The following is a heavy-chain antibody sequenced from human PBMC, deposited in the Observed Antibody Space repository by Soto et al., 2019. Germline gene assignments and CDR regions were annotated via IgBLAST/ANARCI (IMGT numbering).Heavy chain of an antibody. V-gene: IGHV4-34*01. CDR1: GGSFSGYY. D-gene: IGHD3-22*01. J-gene: IGHJ4*02. CDR2: INHSGST. Sequence: SETLSLTCAVYGGSFSGYYWSWIRQPPGKGLEWIGDINHSGSTNYNPSLKSRVTISVDTSKNQFSLKLSSVTAADTAVYYCARVGIHYDSSGYYSLSTPYYFDYWGQGTLVT. CDR3: ARVGIHYDSSGYYSLSTPYYFDY.